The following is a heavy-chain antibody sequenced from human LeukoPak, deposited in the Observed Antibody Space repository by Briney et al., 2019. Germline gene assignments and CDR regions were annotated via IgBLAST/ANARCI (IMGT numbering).Heavy chain of an antibody. CDR2: IYYSGST. Sequence: SETLSLTCTVSGGSISSYYWSWIRQPPGKGLEWIGYIYYSGSTNYNPSLKSRVTISVDTSKNQFSLKLSSVTAADTAVYYCARGTSRKGIAAAGRFDYWGQGTLVTVSS. V-gene: IGHV4-59*12. J-gene: IGHJ4*02. CDR3: ARGTSRKGIAAAGRFDY. CDR1: GGSISSYY. D-gene: IGHD6-13*01.